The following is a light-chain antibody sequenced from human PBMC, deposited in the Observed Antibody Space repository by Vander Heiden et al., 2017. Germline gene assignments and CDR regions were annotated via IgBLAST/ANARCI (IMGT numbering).Light chain of an antibody. Sequence: SSELTQDPAVSVALGQTVGITCQGDTLSRYYASWYQQKPGQAPVLVIYGKNNRPSGIPDRFSGSSSGDTESLTITGAQAEDEADYYCNSRDSTGRQVLFGGGTKVTVL. CDR3: NSRDSTGRQVL. V-gene: IGLV3-19*01. J-gene: IGLJ2*01. CDR2: GKN. CDR1: TLSRYY.